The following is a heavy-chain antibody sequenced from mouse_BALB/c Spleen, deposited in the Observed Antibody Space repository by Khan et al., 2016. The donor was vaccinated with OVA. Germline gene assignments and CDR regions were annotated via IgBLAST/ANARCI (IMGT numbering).Heavy chain of an antibody. Sequence: VQLQQSGAELAKPGASVKMSCTASGYTFTSYWMHWIKQRPGQGLEWIGYINPTSGYTDYKQKFKDKATLTADKSSSTAYMQLSSLTSDDSAVYYCARDRIDYWGQGTALTVSS. J-gene: IGHJ2*01. CDR3: ARDRIDY. CDR1: GYTFTSYW. CDR2: INPTSGYT. V-gene: IGHV1-7*01.